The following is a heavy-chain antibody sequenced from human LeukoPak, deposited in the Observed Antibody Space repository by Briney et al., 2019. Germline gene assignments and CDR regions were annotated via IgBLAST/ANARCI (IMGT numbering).Heavy chain of an antibody. D-gene: IGHD3-10*01. CDR3: SKGEVWFGET. CDR1: GFTFSGAS. V-gene: IGHV3-73*01. J-gene: IGHJ5*02. CDR2: IRRKANNYAT. Sequence: GGSLRLSCAASGFTFSGASLHWVRQASGRGLEWVGRIRRKANNYATAYAASVKGRFTISRDDSKNTAYLQMNSLKTEDTAMYYCSKGEVWFGETWGQGTLVTVSS.